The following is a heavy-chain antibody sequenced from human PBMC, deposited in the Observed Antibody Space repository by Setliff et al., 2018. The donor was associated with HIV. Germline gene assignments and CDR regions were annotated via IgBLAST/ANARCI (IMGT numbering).Heavy chain of an antibody. CDR3: ARDQYGSERYYYYGMDV. J-gene: IGHJ6*02. Sequence: SETLSLTCTVSGGSISSGDYYWSWIRQPPGKGLEWIGYIYYSGSTYYNPSLKSRVTISVDTSKNQFSLKLSSVAAADTAVYYCARDQYGSERYYYYGMDVWGQGTTVTVSS. CDR1: GGSISSGDYY. V-gene: IGHV4-30-4*08. CDR2: IYYSGST. D-gene: IGHD3-10*01.